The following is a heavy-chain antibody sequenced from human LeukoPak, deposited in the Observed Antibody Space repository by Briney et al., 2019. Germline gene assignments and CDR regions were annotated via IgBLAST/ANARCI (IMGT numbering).Heavy chain of an antibody. J-gene: IGHJ4*02. CDR1: GFTFSSYA. V-gene: IGHV3-64D*06. CDR3: VSVRSLDY. CDR2: ITSNGGST. D-gene: IGHD2-8*01. Sequence: GGSLRLSCSASGFTFSSYAMQWVRQAPGKGLEYVSAITSNGGSTYYADSVEGRFTVSRDNSKNTLYLQMSSLRVEDTAVYYCVSVRSLDYWGQGTLVTVSS.